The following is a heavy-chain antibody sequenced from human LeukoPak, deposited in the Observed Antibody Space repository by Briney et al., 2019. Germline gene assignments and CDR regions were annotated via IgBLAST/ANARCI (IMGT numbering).Heavy chain of an antibody. Sequence: GGSLRLSCAASGFTFSSYTMNWVRQAPGRGLEWVSSISTTSSYMYYADSVKGRFTISSDNARNSLYPQMNSLRAEATAVYYCARVAIAAAQGLGSFNWFDPWGQGTLVTVSS. J-gene: IGHJ5*02. CDR1: GFTFSSYT. CDR2: ISTTSSYM. V-gene: IGHV3-21*01. CDR3: ARVAIAAAQGLGSFNWFDP. D-gene: IGHD6-13*01.